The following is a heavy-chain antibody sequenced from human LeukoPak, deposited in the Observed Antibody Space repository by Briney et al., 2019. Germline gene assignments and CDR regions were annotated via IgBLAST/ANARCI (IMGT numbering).Heavy chain of an antibody. CDR2: IYTSGST. CDR1: GGSISSGSYY. Sequence: PSQTLSLTCTVSGGSISSGSYYWSWIRQPAGKGLEWIGRIYTSGSTNYNPSLKSRVTISVDTSKNQFSLKLSSVTAADTAVYYCARYFSWPSYYFDYWGQGTLVTVSS. CDR3: ARYFSWPSYYFDY. V-gene: IGHV4-61*02. J-gene: IGHJ4*02. D-gene: IGHD6-13*01.